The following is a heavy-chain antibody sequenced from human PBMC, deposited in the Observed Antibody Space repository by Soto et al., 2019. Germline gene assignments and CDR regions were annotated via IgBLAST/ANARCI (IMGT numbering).Heavy chain of an antibody. D-gene: IGHD3-22*01. J-gene: IGHJ4*02. CDR2: IYYSGST. V-gene: IGHV4-39*01. Sequence: SETLSLTCTVSGGSITSSSYYWGWIRQPPGKGLEWIGNIYYSGSTYYNPSLKSRVTISVDTSKNQFSLKLSSVTAADTAVYYCMLGSGWKDFDYWGQGALVTVSS. CDR3: MLGSGWKDFDY. CDR1: GGSITSSSYY.